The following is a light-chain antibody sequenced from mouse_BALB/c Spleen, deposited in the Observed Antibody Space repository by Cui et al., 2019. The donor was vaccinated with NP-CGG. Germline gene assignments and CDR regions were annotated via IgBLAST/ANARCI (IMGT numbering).Light chain of an antibody. V-gene: IGLV1*01. CDR1: TGAVTTSNY. CDR3: ALWFSNHWV. J-gene: IGLJ1*01. Sequence: AVVTQEDALTTSPGETVTLTCRSSTGAVTTSNYANWIQEKPDHLFTGLIGGTNNRPPGVPARFSGSLIGDKAALTITGAQTEDEAIYFCALWFSNHWVFGGGTKLTVL. CDR2: GTN.